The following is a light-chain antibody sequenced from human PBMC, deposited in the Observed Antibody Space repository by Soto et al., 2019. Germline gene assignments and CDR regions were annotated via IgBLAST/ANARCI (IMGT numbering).Light chain of an antibody. CDR1: QSISTW. CDR3: QQYNSYSWA. CDR2: KAS. J-gene: IGKJ1*01. V-gene: IGKV1-5*03. Sequence: DIQMTQSPSTLSASVGDRVTITCRASQSISTWLAWYQQRAGKAPKLLIYKASNLESGVPSRFSGSGSGTDFTLTIISLQPDDFATYYCQQYNSYSWAFGQGTKV.